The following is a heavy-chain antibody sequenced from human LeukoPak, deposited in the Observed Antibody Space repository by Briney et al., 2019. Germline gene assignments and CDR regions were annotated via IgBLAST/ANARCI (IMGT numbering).Heavy chain of an antibody. J-gene: IGHJ4*02. Sequence: PGGSLRLSRAASGFTFSSYGMHWVRQAPGKGLDWVAFIRYDGSIKDYADSVKGRFTISRDNSKNTLYLQMNSLRAEDTAVYYCAKVSPINPSGYLDYWGQGTLVTVSS. CDR2: IRYDGSIK. CDR1: GFTFSSYG. V-gene: IGHV3-30*02. D-gene: IGHD3-3*01. CDR3: AKVSPINPSGYLDY.